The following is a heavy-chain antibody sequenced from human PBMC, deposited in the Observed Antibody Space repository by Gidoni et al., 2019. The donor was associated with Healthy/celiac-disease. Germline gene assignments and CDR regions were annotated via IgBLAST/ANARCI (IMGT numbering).Heavy chain of an antibody. CDR3: AKGPPRPYSTESYYFDY. V-gene: IGHV3-23*01. J-gene: IGHJ4*02. Sequence: EVQLLESGGGLVQPGGSLRLSCAASGFTFSSYAMSWVRQAPGKGLEWVSAISVSGGSTYYADSVKGRFTISRDNSKNTLYLQMNSLRAEDTAVYYCAKGPPRPYSTESYYFDYWGQGTLVTVSS. D-gene: IGHD2-21*01. CDR2: ISVSGGST. CDR1: GFTFSSYA.